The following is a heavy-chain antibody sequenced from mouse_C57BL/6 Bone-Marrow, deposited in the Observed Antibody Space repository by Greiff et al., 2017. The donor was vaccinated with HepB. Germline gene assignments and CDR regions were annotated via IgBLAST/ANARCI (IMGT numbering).Heavy chain of an antibody. D-gene: IGHD1-1*01. J-gene: IGHJ1*03. CDR2: IRSKSNNYAT. V-gene: IGHV10-1*01. CDR1: GFSFNTYA. Sequence: EVQLVESGGGLVQPKGSLKLSCAASGFSFNTYAMNWVRQAPGKGLEWVARIRSKSNNYATYYADSVKDRFTISRDDSESMLYLQMNNLKTEDTAMYYCLRHNYYGSSYWYFDVWGTGTTVTVSS. CDR3: LRHNYYGSSYWYFDV.